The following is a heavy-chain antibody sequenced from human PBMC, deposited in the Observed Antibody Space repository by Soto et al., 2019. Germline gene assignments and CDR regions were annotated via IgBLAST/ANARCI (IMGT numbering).Heavy chain of an antibody. CDR3: ASILVTIFGVVTNWFDP. CDR2: IYYSGST. J-gene: IGHJ5*02. CDR1: GGSISSISYY. V-gene: IGHV4-39*01. Sequence: SQTHSLTYTVSGGSISSISYYWGWIRQPPGKGLEWIGSIYYSGSTYYNPSLKSRVTISVDTSKNQFSLKLSSVTAADTAVYYCASILVTIFGVVTNWFDPWGQGTLVTVSS. D-gene: IGHD3-3*01.